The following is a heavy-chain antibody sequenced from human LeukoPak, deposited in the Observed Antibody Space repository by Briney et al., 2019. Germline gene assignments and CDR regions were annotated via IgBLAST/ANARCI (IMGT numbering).Heavy chain of an antibody. CDR2: INSDGSRT. CDR3: ARRGDPSGLGY. CDR1: GYIFTSYW. D-gene: IGHD3-10*01. V-gene: IGHV3-74*01. J-gene: IGHJ4*02. Sequence: GESLKISCKGSGYIFTSYWMHWVRQAPGKGLMWVSRINSDGSRTTYADSVRGRFTISRDNAKSTLYLQMNSLRAEDTAVYYCARRGDPSGLGYWGQGTLVTVSS.